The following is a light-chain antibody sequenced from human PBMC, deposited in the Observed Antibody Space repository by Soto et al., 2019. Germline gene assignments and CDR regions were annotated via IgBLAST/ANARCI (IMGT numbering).Light chain of an antibody. V-gene: IGKV3-15*01. CDR1: HSVSSN. CDR2: GVS. J-gene: IGKJ5*01. CDR3: QQYGSSPIT. Sequence: IVMTQSPATLSVSPGERATLYCRASHSVSSNVAWYQHKPGQAPRLLIYGVSTRATGIPARFSGSGSGTDFTLTISRLEPEDFGVYYCQQYGSSPITFGQVTRLESK.